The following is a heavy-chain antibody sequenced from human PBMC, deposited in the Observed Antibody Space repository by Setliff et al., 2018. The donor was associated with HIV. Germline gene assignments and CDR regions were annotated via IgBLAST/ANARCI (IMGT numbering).Heavy chain of an antibody. CDR3: ARRIQLRDSSGRSCWTFDI. D-gene: IGHD2-15*01. V-gene: IGHV4-39*01. Sequence: KTSGTLSLTCTVSGASINSGSHNWGWIRQPPGKGLEWIATLHYTGTTYYNPSLKSRVTISTDTSKTQFSLKLSSVTAADTAVYYCARRIQLRDSSGRSCWTFDIWGQGTMVTVSS. CDR1: GASINSGSHN. J-gene: IGHJ3*02. CDR2: LHYTGTT.